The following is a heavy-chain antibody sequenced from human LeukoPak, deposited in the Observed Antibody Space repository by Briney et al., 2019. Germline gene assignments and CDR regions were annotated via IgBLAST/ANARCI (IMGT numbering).Heavy chain of an antibody. Sequence: GGSLRLSCTGSGFTFGDFALGWVRQSLGEGLEWVGFIRSKAYGGTTEYAASVKGRFTISRDDSKSITYLQMNSLKSEDTAVYYCTTTRTITSIWYYFDYWGQGALVTVSS. CDR2: IRSKAYGGTT. CDR1: GFTFGDFA. J-gene: IGHJ4*02. V-gene: IGHV3-49*04. CDR3: TTTRTITSIWYYFDY. D-gene: IGHD6-13*01.